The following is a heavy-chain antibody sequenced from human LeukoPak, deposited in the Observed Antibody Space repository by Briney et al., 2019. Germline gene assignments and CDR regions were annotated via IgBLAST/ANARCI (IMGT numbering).Heavy chain of an antibody. D-gene: IGHD2-15*01. J-gene: IGHJ2*01. CDR1: GFTFSSYE. CDR3: ARGVCSGCSCLLSYWYVDL. CDR2: ISSSGSNI. V-gene: IGHV3-48*03. Sequence: GGSLRLSCAASGFTFSSYEMNWVRQAPGKGLEWVSYISSSGSNIYYADSVNGRLTISRDNAKNSLYLQMNSLRAKDTVVSYCARGVCSGCSCLLSYWYVDLWGRGTLVTVSS.